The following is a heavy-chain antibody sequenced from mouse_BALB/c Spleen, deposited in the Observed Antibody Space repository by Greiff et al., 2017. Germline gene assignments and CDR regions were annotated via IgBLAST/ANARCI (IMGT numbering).Heavy chain of an antibody. J-gene: IGHJ2*01. Sequence: EVQLQQSGAELVKPGASVKISCKASGYTFTDYNMHWVKQSHGKSLEWIGYIYPYNGGTGYNQKFKSKATLTVDNSSSTAYMELRSLTSEDSAVYYCARFDGYYFDYWGQGTTLTVSS. CDR3: ARFDGYYFDY. CDR2: IYPYNGGT. V-gene: IGHV1S29*02. CDR1: GYTFTDYN. D-gene: IGHD2-3*01.